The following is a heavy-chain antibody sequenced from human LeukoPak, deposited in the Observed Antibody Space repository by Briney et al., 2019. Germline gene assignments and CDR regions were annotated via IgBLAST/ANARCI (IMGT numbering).Heavy chain of an antibody. J-gene: IGHJ4*02. CDR3: ARDAAYCSSTSCPSKRRSPAFDY. D-gene: IGHD2-2*01. Sequence: ASVKVSFKASGYTFTSYGISWVRQAPGQGLEWMGWISAYNGNTNYAQKLQGRVTMTTDTSTSTAYMELRSLRSDDTAVYYCARDAAYCSSTSCPSKRRSPAFDYWGQGTLVTVSS. V-gene: IGHV1-18*01. CDR1: GYTFTSYG. CDR2: ISAYNGNT.